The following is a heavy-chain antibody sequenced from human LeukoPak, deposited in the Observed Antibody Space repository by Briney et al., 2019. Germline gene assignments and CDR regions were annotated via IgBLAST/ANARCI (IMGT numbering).Heavy chain of an antibody. CDR2: IWYDGSNK. CDR3: ARDQYSGHWFYAFDI. CDR1: GFAFSSYG. Sequence: GGSLRLSCAASGFAFSSYGMHWVRQAPGKGLEWVAVIWYDGSNKYYADSVKGRFTISRDNSKNTLYLQMNSLRDEDTAVYYCARDQYSGHWFYAFDIWGQGTMVTVSS. D-gene: IGHD6-19*01. J-gene: IGHJ3*02. V-gene: IGHV3-33*01.